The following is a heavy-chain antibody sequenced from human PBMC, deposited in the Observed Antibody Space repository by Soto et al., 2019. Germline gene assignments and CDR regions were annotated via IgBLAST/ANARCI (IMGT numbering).Heavy chain of an antibody. J-gene: IGHJ2*01. V-gene: IGHV4-39*01. CDR2: IYYSGNT. CDR1: GGSITLSYY. CDR3: ARLAPSKSAKGWFEL. D-gene: IGHD6-6*01. Sequence: QLQLQESGPGLVKPSETLSLTCTVSGGSITLSYYWGWIRQPPGTGLQWIGDIYYSGNTYYNPSLKGRVTVSGDTSKNQFTLKLNSVPAADTAVYYCARLAPSKSAKGWFELWGRGTLVTVSS.